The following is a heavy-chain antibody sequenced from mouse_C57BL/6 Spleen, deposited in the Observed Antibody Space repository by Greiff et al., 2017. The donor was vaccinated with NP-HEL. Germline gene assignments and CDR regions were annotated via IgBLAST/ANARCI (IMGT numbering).Heavy chain of an antibody. V-gene: IGHV1-7*01. CDR2: INPSSGYT. CDR1: GYTFTSYW. CDR3: ARGGGFAY. J-gene: IGHJ3*01. Sequence: VQLQQSGAELAKPGASVKLSCKASGYTFTSYWMHWVKQRPGQGLEWIGYINPSSGYTKYNQKFKDKATLTAEKSSSTAYMQLSSQTYEDSAVYYCARGGGFAYWGQGTLVTVSA.